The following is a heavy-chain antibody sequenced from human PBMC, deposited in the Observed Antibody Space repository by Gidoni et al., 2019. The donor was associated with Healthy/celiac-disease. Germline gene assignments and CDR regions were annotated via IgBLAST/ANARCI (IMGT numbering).Heavy chain of an antibody. D-gene: IGHD1-26*01. V-gene: IGHV1-2*02. CDR3: ARVMWELLGGVYFDY. CDR2: INPNSGGT. CDR1: GYTFTGYY. J-gene: IGHJ4*02. Sequence: QVQLVQSGSEVKKPGASVKVSCKASGYTFTGYYMHWVRQAPGQGLEWMGWINPNSGGTNYAQKCQGRVTMTRDTSISTAYMELSRLRSDDTAVYYCARVMWELLGGVYFDYWGQGTLVTVSS.